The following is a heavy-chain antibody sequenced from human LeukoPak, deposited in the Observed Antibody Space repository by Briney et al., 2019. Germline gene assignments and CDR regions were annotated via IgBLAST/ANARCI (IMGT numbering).Heavy chain of an antibody. V-gene: IGHV4-4*02. D-gene: IGHD3-3*01. J-gene: IGHJ5*02. Sequence: SETLSLTCAVSGGSISSSNWWSWVRPPPGKGLEWIGEIYHSGSTNYNPSLKSRVTISVDKSKNQFSLKLSSVTAADTAVYYCARDGRAMDYDFWSGANWFDPWGQGTLVTVSS. CDR1: GGSISSSNW. CDR3: ARDGRAMDYDFWSGANWFDP. CDR2: IYHSGST.